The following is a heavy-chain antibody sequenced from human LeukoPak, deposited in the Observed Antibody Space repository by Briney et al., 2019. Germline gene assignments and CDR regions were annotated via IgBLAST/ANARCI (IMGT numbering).Heavy chain of an antibody. Sequence: GGSLRLSCAASGFTFSSYWMSWVRQAPGKGLEWVANIKQDGSEKYYVDSVKGRFTISRDNAKNSLYLQINSLRAEDTAVYYCARSSYSSSSSVWGQGTMVTVSS. CDR1: GFTFSSYW. D-gene: IGHD6-6*01. CDR3: ARSSYSSSSSV. J-gene: IGHJ3*01. V-gene: IGHV3-7*03. CDR2: IKQDGSEK.